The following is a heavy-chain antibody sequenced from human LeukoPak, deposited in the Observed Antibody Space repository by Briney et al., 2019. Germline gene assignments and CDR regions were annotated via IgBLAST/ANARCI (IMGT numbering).Heavy chain of an antibody. CDR1: GGSLSDYY. Sequence: SETLSLTCAVYGGSLSDYYWSWIRQSAGKGLEWIGEISHRGRTYYNLSLKSRVTISVDTSKNQFSLKLSSVTAADTAVYYCARDHLSTVTTGYMDVWGKGTTVTVSS. CDR3: ARDHLSTVTTGYMDV. V-gene: IGHV4-34*01. J-gene: IGHJ6*03. D-gene: IGHD4-17*01. CDR2: ISHRGRT.